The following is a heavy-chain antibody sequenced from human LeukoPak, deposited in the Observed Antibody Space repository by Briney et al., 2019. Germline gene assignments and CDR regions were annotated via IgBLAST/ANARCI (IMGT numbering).Heavy chain of an antibody. CDR3: AKDFYGSGTYLTDY. CDR2: ISYDGSNR. CDR1: KFTFSDYG. D-gene: IGHD3-10*01. Sequence: PGRSLRLSCAASKFTFSDYGMHWVRQAPGKGLEWVAVISYDGSNRHYEDSVKGRFTISRDNSENTLHLQMSSLRPEDTAVYYCAKDFYGSGTYLTDYWGQGILVTVSS. J-gene: IGHJ4*02. V-gene: IGHV3-30*18.